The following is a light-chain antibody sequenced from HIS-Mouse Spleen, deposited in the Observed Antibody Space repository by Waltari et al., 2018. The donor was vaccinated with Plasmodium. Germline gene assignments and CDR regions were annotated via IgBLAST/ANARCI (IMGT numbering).Light chain of an antibody. CDR1: SDINVGSYN. CDR2: YYSDSDK. J-gene: IGLJ3*02. V-gene: IGLV5-37*01. Sequence: QPVLTQPPSSSASPGESARLTCTFPSDINVGSYNIYWYQPTPGSPPRYLLYYYSDSDKGQGSGVPSRFSGSKDASANTGILLISGLQSEDEADYYCMIWPSNASGVFGGGTKLTVL. CDR3: MIWPSNASGV.